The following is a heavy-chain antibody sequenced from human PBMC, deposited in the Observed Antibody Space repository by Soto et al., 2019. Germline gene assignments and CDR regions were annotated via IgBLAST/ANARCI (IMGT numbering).Heavy chain of an antibody. CDR2: ISHDGINK. V-gene: IGHV3-30-3*01. CDR1: GFTFSSSA. J-gene: IGHJ5*01. Sequence: GGSLRLSCAASGFTFSSSAMHWVRQAPGKGLEWVATISHDGINKYYADSMKGPFTISSDNSKNTLYLQMNTLRPEDTAVYYCARGADWFDSWGQGTLVTVSS. CDR3: ARGADWFDS.